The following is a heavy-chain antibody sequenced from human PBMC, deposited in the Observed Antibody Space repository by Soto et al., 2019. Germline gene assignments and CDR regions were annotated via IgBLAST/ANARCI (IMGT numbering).Heavy chain of an antibody. CDR3: VKGHFALDN. V-gene: IGHV3-7*03. CDR1: GFTFSTYW. J-gene: IGHJ4*02. Sequence: GGSLRLSCSASGFTFSTYWMSWVRQAPGKGLEWVANIKQDGSEKYYVDSVRGRFTISRDTAKNSLYLQMNSLRAEDTAVYYCVKGHFALDNWGPGTVVTSPQ. CDR2: IKQDGSEK.